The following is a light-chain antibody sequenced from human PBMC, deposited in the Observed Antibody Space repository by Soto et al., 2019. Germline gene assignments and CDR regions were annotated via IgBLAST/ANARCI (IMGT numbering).Light chain of an antibody. CDR1: QSVSSN. CDR2: GAS. V-gene: IGKV3-15*01. J-gene: IGKJ4*01. CDR3: QQYNNWPQT. Sequence: EIVMTQSPATLSVSPGERATLSCSAIQSVSSNLACYQQKLGRAPSLLIYGASTRATGILARFSGSGSGTEFTLTISSLQSEDVAVYYCQQYNNWPQTFGGGTKVEIK.